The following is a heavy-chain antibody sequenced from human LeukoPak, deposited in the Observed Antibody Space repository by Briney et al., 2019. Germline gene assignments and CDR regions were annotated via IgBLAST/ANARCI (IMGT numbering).Heavy chain of an antibody. CDR2: IKSTTDGGTT. D-gene: IGHD3-22*01. CDR3: STGGRRESDSSGFYLFYYGMDV. V-gene: IGHV3-15*01. J-gene: IGHJ6*02. CDR1: GFTFSNAW. Sequence: GGSLRLSCAASGFTFSNAWMNWVRQAPGKGLEWVGRIKSTTDGGTTDSAAPVKGRFTISRDDSKNTLYLQMDSLKTEDTAVYYCSTGGRRESDSSGFYLFYYGMDVWGQGTTVTVSS.